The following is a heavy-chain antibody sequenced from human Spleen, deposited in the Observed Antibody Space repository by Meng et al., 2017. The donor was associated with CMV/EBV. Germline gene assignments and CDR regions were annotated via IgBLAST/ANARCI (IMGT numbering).Heavy chain of an antibody. D-gene: IGHD3-22*01. V-gene: IGHV1-18*01. J-gene: IGHJ4*02. CDR1: GYTFTSYG. CDR2: ISAYNGNT. CDR3: AKGVSLYYDSGGYYPVDY. Sequence: ASVKVSCKASGYTFTSYGISWVRQAPGQGLEWMGWISAYNGNTNYAQKLQGRVTMTTDTSTSTAYMELRSLRSDDTAVYYCAKGVSLYYDSGGYYPVDYWGQGTLVTVSS.